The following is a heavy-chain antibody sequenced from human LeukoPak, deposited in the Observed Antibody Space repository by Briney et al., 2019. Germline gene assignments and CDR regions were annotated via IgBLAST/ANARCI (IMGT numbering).Heavy chain of an antibody. CDR1: GGSFSGYY. D-gene: IGHD6-19*01. V-gene: IGHV4-34*01. J-gene: IGHJ4*02. Sequence: SETLSLTCAVYGGSFSGYYWSWIRQPPGKGLEWIGEINHSGSTNYNPSLKSRVTISVDTSKNQFSLKLSSVTAADTAVYYCARLRSGGQVAGVYFDSWGQGTLVTVPS. CDR2: INHSGST. CDR3: ARLRSGGQVAGVYFDS.